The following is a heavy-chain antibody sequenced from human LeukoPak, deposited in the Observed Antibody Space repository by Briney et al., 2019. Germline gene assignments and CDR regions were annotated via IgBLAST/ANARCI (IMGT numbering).Heavy chain of an antibody. D-gene: IGHD3-3*01. CDR3: ARASLGMGFDS. CDR2: ITSSGGGT. Sequence: PGGSLRLSCAASGFTFSTYAMTWVRQAPGKGLEWVSSITSSGGGTYYADSVRGRFTISRDNSKNTLYLQMKSLRVEDTAIYYCARASLGMGFDSWGQGTLVTVSS. CDR1: GFTFSTYA. J-gene: IGHJ5*01. V-gene: IGHV3-23*01.